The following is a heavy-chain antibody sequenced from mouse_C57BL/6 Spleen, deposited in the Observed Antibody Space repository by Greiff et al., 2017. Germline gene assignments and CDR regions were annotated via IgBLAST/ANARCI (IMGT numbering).Heavy chain of an antibody. Sequence: VKLMESGAELARPGASVKMSCKASGYTFTSYTMHWVKQRPGQGLEWIGYLHPSSGYNKYNQTFKDKATLTADKSSSTAYMQLSSLTSDDSAVYYCARVRPIPYAMDYGGQGTSVTVSS. V-gene: IGHV1-4*01. CDR2: LHPSSGYN. J-gene: IGHJ4*01. CDR3: ARVRPIPYAMDY. CDR1: GYTFTSYT. D-gene: IGHD5-1*01.